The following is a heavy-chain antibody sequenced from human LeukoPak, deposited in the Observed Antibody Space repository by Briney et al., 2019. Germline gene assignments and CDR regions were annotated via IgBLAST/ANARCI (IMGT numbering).Heavy chain of an antibody. CDR2: IYYSGST. CDR1: GGSISSSSYY. D-gene: IGHD6-13*01. CDR3: ARHRPAAGTGYWFDP. Sequence: SETLSLTCTVSGGSISSSSYYWGWIRQPPGKGLEWIGSIYYSGSTYYNPSLKSRVTISVYTSKNQFSLKLSSVTAADTAVYYCARHRPAAGTGYWFDPWGQGTLVTVSS. J-gene: IGHJ5*02. V-gene: IGHV4-39*01.